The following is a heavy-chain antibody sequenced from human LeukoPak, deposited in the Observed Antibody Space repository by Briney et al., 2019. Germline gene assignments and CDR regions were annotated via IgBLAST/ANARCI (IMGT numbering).Heavy chain of an antibody. CDR1: GFTFSSYT. Sequence: GGSLRLSCAASGFTFSSYTMHWVRQAPGKGLEWVAVISYDGTNKYYADSVKGRFTISRDNSKNTLYLQMNSLRAEDTAVYYCARDRTGFNYGLLDSWGQGTLVTVCS. J-gene: IGHJ4*02. V-gene: IGHV3-30*01. D-gene: IGHD5-18*01. CDR3: ARDRTGFNYGLLDS. CDR2: ISYDGTNK.